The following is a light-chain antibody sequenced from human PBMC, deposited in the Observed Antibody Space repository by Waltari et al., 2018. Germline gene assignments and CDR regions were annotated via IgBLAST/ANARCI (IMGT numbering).Light chain of an antibody. CDR2: LGS. CDR1: QSLLHSNGYNY. Sequence: DIVMTQSPLSLPVTPGEPASISCRSSQSLLHSNGYNYLDWYLQKPGQSPQLLIYLGSNRASGVPDRFSGSGSGTDFTLKISRVEAEDVGVYYCMQALQTPRMYIFGQGTKLEIK. V-gene: IGKV2-28*01. CDR3: MQALQTPRMYI. J-gene: IGKJ2*01.